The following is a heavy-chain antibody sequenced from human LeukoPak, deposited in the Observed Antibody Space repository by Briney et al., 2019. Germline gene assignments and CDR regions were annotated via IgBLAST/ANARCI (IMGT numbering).Heavy chain of an antibody. J-gene: IGHJ4*02. V-gene: IGHV4-61*02. CDR1: GDSLSSGDYY. Sequence: SQTLSLTCTVSGDSLSSGDYYWNWLRQPAGKGLEWIGRLVPGESTLYNPSLRSRVSISTDTSKKEVSLKLTSVTAADTAVYFCARGGAIFIFFDSWGQGTLVTVSS. CDR3: ARGGAIFIFFDS. D-gene: IGHD3-3*02. CDR2: LVPGEST.